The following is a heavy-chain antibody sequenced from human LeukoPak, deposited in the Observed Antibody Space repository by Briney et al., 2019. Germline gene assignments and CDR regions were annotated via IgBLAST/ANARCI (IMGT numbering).Heavy chain of an antibody. D-gene: IGHD2-21*02. J-gene: IGHJ3*02. CDR3: ARRDSDSSPNAFDI. CDR2: IKQDGGEK. CDR1: GFTFSTYW. V-gene: IGHV3-7*01. Sequence: PGGSLRLSCAASGFTFSTYWMSWVRQAPGKGLEWVANIKQDGGEKYHLDSVKGRFTISRGNAKNSLYLQMNSLRAEDTAVYYCARRDSDSSPNAFDIWGQGTVVTVSS.